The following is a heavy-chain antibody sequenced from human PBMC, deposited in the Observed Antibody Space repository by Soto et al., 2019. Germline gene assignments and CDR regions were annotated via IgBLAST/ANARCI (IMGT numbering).Heavy chain of an antibody. D-gene: IGHD6-19*01. V-gene: IGHV4-39*01. CDR2: IYYSGIT. CDR3: ARRRSGWPGVWFDP. J-gene: IGHJ5*02. CDR1: GGSISSSSYY. Sequence: SETLSLTCTVSGGSISSSSYYWGWSRQPPGKGLEWTGSIYYSGITYYNPSLKSRVTISVDTSKNQFSLKLSSVTVADTAVYYCARRRSGWPGVWFDPWGQGTLVTVSS.